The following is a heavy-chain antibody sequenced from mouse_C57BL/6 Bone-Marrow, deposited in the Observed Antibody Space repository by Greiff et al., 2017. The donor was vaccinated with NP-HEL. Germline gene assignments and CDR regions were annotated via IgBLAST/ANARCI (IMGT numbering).Heavy chain of an antibody. V-gene: IGHV1-72*01. Sequence: VQLQQPGAELVKPGASVKLSCKASGYTFTNYWMHWVKQRPGRGLEWIGRIDPNSGGTKYNEKIQGKATLTVDKPSSTAYMQLRSLTSEDSAVYYCASYYYGSGYFDYWGQGTTLTVSS. D-gene: IGHD1-1*01. J-gene: IGHJ2*01. CDR1: GYTFTNYW. CDR3: ASYYYGSGYFDY. CDR2: IDPNSGGT.